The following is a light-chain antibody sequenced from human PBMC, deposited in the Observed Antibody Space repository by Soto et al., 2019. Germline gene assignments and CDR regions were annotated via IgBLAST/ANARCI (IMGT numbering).Light chain of an antibody. CDR3: QQRSNWLWT. V-gene: IGKV3-11*01. CDR1: QSVSSS. CDR2: DAS. J-gene: IGKJ1*01. Sequence: EIVLTQSPATLSLSPGERATLTCRASQSVSSSLAWYQQKPGQAPKLLIYDASSRATGIPARFSGSGSGTDFTLTISSLEPEDFAVFYCQQRSNWLWTFGQGTKVEIK.